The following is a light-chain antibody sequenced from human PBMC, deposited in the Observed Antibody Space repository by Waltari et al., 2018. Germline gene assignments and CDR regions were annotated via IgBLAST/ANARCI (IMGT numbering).Light chain of an antibody. CDR3: CSFAGSFTYV. J-gene: IGLJ1*01. CDR1: SNDVGSYDV. Sequence: QSALTQPASVSGSPGQSITISCTGTSNDVGSYDVVTWYQQHPGTAPKLIIFEVSKRPSGISNRFSGSKSGNTASLTISGLQAEDEAYYHCCSFAGSFTYVFGTGTMVTVL. V-gene: IGLV2-23*02. CDR2: EVS.